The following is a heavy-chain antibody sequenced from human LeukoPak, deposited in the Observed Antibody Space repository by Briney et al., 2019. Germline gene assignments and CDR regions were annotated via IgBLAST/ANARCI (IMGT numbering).Heavy chain of an antibody. Sequence: SETLSLTCAVSGYSISSGYYWGWIRQPPGEGLEWIGSIYHSGSTYYNPSLKSRVTISVDTSKNQFSLKLSSVTAADTAVYYCARDRVTMVRGVSYYYGMDVWGKGTTVTVSS. CDR1: GYSISSGYY. CDR3: ARDRVTMVRGVSYYYGMDV. V-gene: IGHV4-38-2*02. CDR2: IYHSGST. J-gene: IGHJ6*04. D-gene: IGHD3-10*01.